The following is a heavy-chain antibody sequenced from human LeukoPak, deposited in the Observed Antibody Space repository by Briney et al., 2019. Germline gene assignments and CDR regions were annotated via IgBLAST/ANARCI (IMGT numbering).Heavy chain of an antibody. CDR3: ATSDSSSWSDAFDI. D-gene: IGHD6-13*01. V-gene: IGHV1-8*01. J-gene: IGHJ3*02. Sequence: VASVKVSCKASGYTFTSYDINWVRQATGQGLEWMGWMNPNSGNTGYAQKFQGRVTMTRNTSISTAYMELSSLRSEDTAVYYCATSDSSSWSDAFDIWGQGTMVTVSS. CDR1: GYTFTSYD. CDR2: MNPNSGNT.